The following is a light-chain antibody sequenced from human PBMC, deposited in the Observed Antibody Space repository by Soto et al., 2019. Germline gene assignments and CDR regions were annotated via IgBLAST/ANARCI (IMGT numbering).Light chain of an antibody. V-gene: IGKV1-5*03. CDR2: KAS. Sequence: DIQMTQSPSTLSGSVGDRVTITCRASQTISSWMAWYQQKPGKAPKLLIFKASSLESGVPSRFSGSGSGTDFTLTTSCLQSEDFATYYCQQYYSYPWTFGQGTKV. CDR1: QTISSW. J-gene: IGKJ1*01. CDR3: QQYYSYPWT.